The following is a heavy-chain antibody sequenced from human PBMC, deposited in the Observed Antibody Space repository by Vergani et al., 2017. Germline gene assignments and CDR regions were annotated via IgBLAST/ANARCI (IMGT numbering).Heavy chain of an antibody. CDR1: GFTFSSYD. CDR3: ARGTKRHVGAFDI. CDR2: IGTAGDP. J-gene: IGHJ3*02. Sequence: EVQLVESGGGLVQPGGSLRLSCAASGFTFSSYDMHWVRQATGKGLEWVSAIGTAGDPYYPGSVKGRFTISRENAKNSLYLQMNSLRAGVTAVYYCARGTKRHVGAFDIWGQGTMVTVSS. D-gene: IGHD2-8*01. V-gene: IGHV3-13*05.